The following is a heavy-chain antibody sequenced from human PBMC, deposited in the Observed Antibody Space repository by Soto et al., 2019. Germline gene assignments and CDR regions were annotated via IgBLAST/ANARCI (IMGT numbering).Heavy chain of an antibody. D-gene: IGHD3-3*01. CDR2: LSPNGGST. J-gene: IGHJ4*02. V-gene: IGHV3-23*01. CDR1: GFTFSSFG. Sequence: EVQLLESGGGLVQPGGSLRLSCAASGFTFSSFGMNWVRQAPGKGLEWVSSLSPNGGSTYYAESVKGRFTISRDNAKNTLFLQMDSLRAEDTAVYFCAKSKDSTIFGVVIYYFDTWGQGVLVTVSP. CDR3: AKSKDSTIFGVVIYYFDT.